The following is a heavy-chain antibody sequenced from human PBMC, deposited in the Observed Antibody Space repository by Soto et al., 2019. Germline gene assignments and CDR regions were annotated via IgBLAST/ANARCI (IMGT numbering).Heavy chain of an antibody. V-gene: IGHV3-30*18. CDR1: GFTFSSYG. D-gene: IGHD2-2*01. J-gene: IGHJ1*01. Sequence: LRLSCAASGFTFSSYGMHWVRQAPGKGLEWVAVISYDGSNKYYADSVKGRFTISRDNSKNTLYLQMNSLRAEDTAVYYCAKGSRYCSSTSCPTYFQHWGQGTLVTVSS. CDR2: ISYDGSNK. CDR3: AKGSRYCSSTSCPTYFQH.